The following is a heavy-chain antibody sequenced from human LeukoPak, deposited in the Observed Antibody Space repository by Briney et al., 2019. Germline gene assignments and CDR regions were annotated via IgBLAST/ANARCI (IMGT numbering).Heavy chain of an antibody. J-gene: IGHJ5*02. D-gene: IGHD6-6*01. CDR3: AGGGSAYTNASRPDWFDP. CDR2: INHSGST. V-gene: IGHV4-34*01. Sequence: SETLSLTCAVCGGSFSGYYWCWIRQPPGKGLEWIGEINHSGSTNYNPSLKSRVTISVDTSKNHLSLRLSSVTAVVGALFFSAGGGSAYTNASRPDWFDPWGQGTLVTVSS. CDR1: GGSFSGYY.